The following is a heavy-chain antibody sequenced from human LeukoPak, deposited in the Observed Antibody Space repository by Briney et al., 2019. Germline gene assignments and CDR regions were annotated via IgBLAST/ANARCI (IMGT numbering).Heavy chain of an antibody. V-gene: IGHV1-18*01. CDR2: ISAYNGNT. CDR1: GYTFTSYG. CDR3: ARDLGYCSGGSCYSEMNVWFDP. D-gene: IGHD2-15*01. Sequence: ASVKVSCKASGYTFTSYGISWVRQASGQGLEWMGWISAYNGNTNYAQKFQGRVTMTRDTSISTAYMELSRLRSDDTAVYYCARDLGYCSGGSCYSEMNVWFDPWGQGTLVTVSS. J-gene: IGHJ5*02.